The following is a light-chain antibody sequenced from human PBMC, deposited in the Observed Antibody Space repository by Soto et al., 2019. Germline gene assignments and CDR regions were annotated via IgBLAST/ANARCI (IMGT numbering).Light chain of an antibody. Sequence: NFILTQPHSVSESPGKTVTISCTGSSGSIASNYVQWYQQRPGSAPTTVIYEDNQRPSGVPDRFSGSIDSSSNSASLTISGLKTEDEADYYCQSYDSSNYVFGTGTKVTVL. CDR1: SGSIASNY. CDR3: QSYDSSNYV. J-gene: IGLJ1*01. CDR2: EDN. V-gene: IGLV6-57*02.